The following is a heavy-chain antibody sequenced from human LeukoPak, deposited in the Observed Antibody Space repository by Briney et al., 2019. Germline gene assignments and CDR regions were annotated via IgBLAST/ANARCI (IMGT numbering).Heavy chain of an antibody. J-gene: IGHJ4*02. V-gene: IGHV3-21*01. D-gene: IGHD2-2*01. Sequence: GGSLRLSCAASGFTFSSCSMNWVRQAPGKGLEWVSSISSSSSYIYYADSVKGRFTISRDNAKNSLYLQMNSLRAEDTAVYYCAREVPVVVPAAPDYWGQGTLVTVSS. CDR2: ISSSSSYI. CDR3: AREVPVVVPAAPDY. CDR1: GFTFSSCS.